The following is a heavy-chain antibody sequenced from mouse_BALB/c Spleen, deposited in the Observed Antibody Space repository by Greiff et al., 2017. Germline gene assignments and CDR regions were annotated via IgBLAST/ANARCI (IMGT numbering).Heavy chain of an antibody. CDR2: ISSGSSTI. Sequence: DVKLVESGGGLVQPGGSRKLSCAASGFTFSSFGMHWVRQAPEKGLEWVAYISSGSSTIYYADTVKGRFTISRDNPKNTLFLQMTSLRSEDTAMYYCAREVRREYAMDYWGQGTSVTVSS. V-gene: IGHV5-17*02. CDR3: AREVRREYAMDY. J-gene: IGHJ4*01. CDR1: GFTFSSFG. D-gene: IGHD2-14*01.